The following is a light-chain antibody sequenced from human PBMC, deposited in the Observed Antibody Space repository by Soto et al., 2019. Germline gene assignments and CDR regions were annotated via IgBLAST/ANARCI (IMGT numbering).Light chain of an antibody. CDR1: QGISNY. CDR2: AAS. V-gene: IGKV1-27*01. Sequence: DVKMTQAPSSLSASVGDRVTITCRASQGISNYLAWYQQKPGKVPKLLIYAASILQSGVPSRFSGSGSGTDFTLTISSLQPEYVATYYCQKYNSAPRTFGGGTKVEIK. J-gene: IGKJ4*01. CDR3: QKYNSAPRT.